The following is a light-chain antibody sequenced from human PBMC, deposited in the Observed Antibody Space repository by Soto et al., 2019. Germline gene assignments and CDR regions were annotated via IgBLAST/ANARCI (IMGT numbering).Light chain of an antibody. CDR1: QTVSSRY. J-gene: IGKJ5*01. Sequence: IVMTQSPATLSVSPGERATLSCRASQTVSSRYFAWYQQKPGQAPRLLIYGASDRATGTPDRFSGSGSGTDFTLTISRLEAEDFAVYYCQQYGSPGITFGQGTRLEIK. V-gene: IGKV3-20*01. CDR3: QQYGSPGIT. CDR2: GAS.